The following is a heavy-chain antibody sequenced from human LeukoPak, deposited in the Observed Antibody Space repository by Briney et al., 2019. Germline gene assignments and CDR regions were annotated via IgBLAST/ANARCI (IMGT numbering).Heavy chain of an antibody. J-gene: IGHJ4*02. CDR2: ISDRGTT. CDR3: AKGPLSGGAYDFDY. Sequence: GGSLRLSCAASGFTFSIYTMNWVRQAPGKGLEWVSTISDRGTTYYADSVKGRFTVSRDNSKNALYLQMNSLRAEDTAVYYYAKGPLSGGAYDFDYWGQGTLVTVSS. V-gene: IGHV3-23*01. CDR1: GFTFSIYT. D-gene: IGHD5-12*01.